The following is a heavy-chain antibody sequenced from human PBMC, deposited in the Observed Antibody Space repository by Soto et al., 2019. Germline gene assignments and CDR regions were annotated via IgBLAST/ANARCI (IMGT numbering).Heavy chain of an antibody. CDR2: INSDGSST. V-gene: IGHV3-74*01. J-gene: IGHJ6*02. CDR3: ARVSASAAPTMLYYYYGMDV. Sequence: GGSLRLSCAASGFSFRSYWMHWVRQAPGNGLVWVSRINSDGSSTSYADSVKGRFTISRDNAKNTLYLQMNSLRAEDTAVYYCARVSASAAPTMLYYYYGMDVWRQGTTVTVSS. D-gene: IGHD6-6*01. CDR1: GFSFRSYW.